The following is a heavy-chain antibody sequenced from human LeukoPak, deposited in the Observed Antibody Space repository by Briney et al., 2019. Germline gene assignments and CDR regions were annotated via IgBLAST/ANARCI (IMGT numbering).Heavy chain of an antibody. J-gene: IGHJ3*02. CDR2: ISWNSGSI. Sequence: GGSLRLSCAASGFTFDDYAMHWVRQAPGKGLEWVSGISWNSGSIGYADSVKGRLTISRDNAKNSLYLQMNSLRAEDTALYYCAKDMGSSGRDDAFDIWGQGTMVTVSS. V-gene: IGHV3-9*01. CDR3: AKDMGSSGRDDAFDI. D-gene: IGHD6-19*01. CDR1: GFTFDDYA.